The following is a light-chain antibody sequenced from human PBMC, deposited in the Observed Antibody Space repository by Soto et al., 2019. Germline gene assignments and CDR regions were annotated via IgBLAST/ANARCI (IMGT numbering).Light chain of an antibody. CDR3: CSYTTSNTRQIV. J-gene: IGLJ1*01. CDR1: ISDVGGYNY. Sequence: QSVLTQPASVSGSPGQSITISCTGTISDVGGYNYVSWYQQHPGKAPKSMIYDVSNRPSGVSNRFSGSKSGNTASLTISGLQAEDEADYYCCSYTTSNTRQIVFGTGTKVTVL. CDR2: DVS. V-gene: IGLV2-14*01.